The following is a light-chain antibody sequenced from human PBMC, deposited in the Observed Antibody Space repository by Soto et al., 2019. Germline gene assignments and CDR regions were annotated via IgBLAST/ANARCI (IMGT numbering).Light chain of an antibody. CDR2: KAS. CDR3: QQYGSSPPRT. CDR1: QTISSW. V-gene: IGKV1-5*03. Sequence: DIQMTQSPATLSGSVGDRVTITCGASQTISSWLAWYQQKPGKAPKLLIYKASTLKSGVPSRFSGSGSGTDFTLTVSRLEPQDFAVYYCQQYGSSPPRTFGQGTKVDIK. J-gene: IGKJ1*01.